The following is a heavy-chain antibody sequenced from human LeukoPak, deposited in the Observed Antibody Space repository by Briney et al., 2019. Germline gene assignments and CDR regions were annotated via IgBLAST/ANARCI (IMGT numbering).Heavy chain of an antibody. V-gene: IGHV3-23*01. J-gene: IGHJ4*02. CDR1: GFTFNSYA. Sequence: PGGSLRLSCAASGFTFNSYAMYWVRQAPGKGLEWISGIFGSGGSAHYADSVKGRFTISRDNSENTLYLQMNSLRAEDTAVYYCGKTTAGYSSGRFPGWPVDYWGQGTLVTVSS. CDR2: IFGSGGSA. CDR3: GKTTAGYSSGRFPGWPVDY. D-gene: IGHD6-19*01.